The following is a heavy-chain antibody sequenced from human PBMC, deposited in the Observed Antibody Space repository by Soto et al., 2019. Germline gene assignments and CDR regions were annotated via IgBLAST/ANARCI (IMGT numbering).Heavy chain of an antibody. J-gene: IGHJ5*02. CDR3: AKDLLPNTVPTCGS. D-gene: IGHD4-17*01. CDR2: ISSDGNNK. V-gene: IGHV3-30*18. Sequence: QVQLVESGGGAVQPGRSLRLSCAASGFTFDSHGMHWVRQAPGKGLEWVAVISSDGNNKYYADSVKGRFTISRDNFNNILYLQMSSLRAEDPAVYYCAKDLLPNTVPTCGSWGQGTLVTVSS. CDR1: GFTFDSHG.